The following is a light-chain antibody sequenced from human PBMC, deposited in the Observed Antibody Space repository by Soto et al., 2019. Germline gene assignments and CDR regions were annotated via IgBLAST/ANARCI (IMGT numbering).Light chain of an antibody. CDR2: EVT. CDR3: YSYAASDTFV. Sequence: QSALTQPPSASGSPGQSVTISCTGTSSDVGAYDYVSWYQQHPGKAPKLLIFEVTKRPSGVPDRFSGSKSGNTASLTVSGLQAEDEADYFCYSYAASDTFVFGTGTKVTVL. CDR1: SSDVGAYDY. V-gene: IGLV2-8*01. J-gene: IGLJ1*01.